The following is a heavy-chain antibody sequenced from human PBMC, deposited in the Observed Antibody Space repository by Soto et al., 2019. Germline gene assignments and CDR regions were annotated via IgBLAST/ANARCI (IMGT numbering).Heavy chain of an antibody. CDR2: ISYDGSNK. J-gene: IGHJ4*02. D-gene: IGHD4-17*01. V-gene: IGHV3-30-3*01. Sequence: GGSLRLSCAASGFTFSSYAMHWVRQAPGKGLEWVAVISYDGSNKYYADSVKGRFTISRDNSKNTLYLQMNSLRAEDTAVYYCARDNISYGDYVYPTSDYWGQGTLVTVSS. CDR1: GFTFSSYA. CDR3: ARDNISYGDYVYPTSDY.